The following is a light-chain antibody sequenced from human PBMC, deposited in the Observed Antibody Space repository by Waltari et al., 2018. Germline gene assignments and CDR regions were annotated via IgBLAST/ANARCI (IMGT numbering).Light chain of an antibody. CDR3: SSHAGSSAPRM. J-gene: IGLJ3*02. V-gene: IGLV2-23*01. CDR2: EGT. CDR1: NSDVGSYNL. Sequence: QSALIQPASVSGSPGQSITMSCTETNSDVGSYNLVSWYQQYPGKAPKLLLYEGTKRPSGVSYRFSASKSGNTASLTISGLQAEDEADYYCSSHAGSSAPRMFGGGTKLTVL.